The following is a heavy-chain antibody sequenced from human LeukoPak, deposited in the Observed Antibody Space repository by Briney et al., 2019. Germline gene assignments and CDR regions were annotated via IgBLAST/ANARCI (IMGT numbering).Heavy chain of an antibody. J-gene: IGHJ4*02. D-gene: IGHD3-16*01. CDR2: SGGLGGGA. CDR3: AILGGD. V-gene: IGHV3-23*01. Sequence: GGSLRLSCAASGFTFSSYAMTWVRQAPGNGLEWVSTSGGLGGGAFYADSVKGRFTISRDNSQNTLYLQMNSLRAEDTAIYYCAILGGDWGQGTLVTVSS. CDR1: GFTFSSYA.